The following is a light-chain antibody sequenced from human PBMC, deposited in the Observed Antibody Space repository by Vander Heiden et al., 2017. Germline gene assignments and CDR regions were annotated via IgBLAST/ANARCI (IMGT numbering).Light chain of an antibody. V-gene: IGLV2-8*01. CDR3: SSYTGTKNLV. CDR1: GSGVGGYNY. CDR2: EVS. J-gene: IGLJ3*02. Sequence: QSALTQPPSASGSPGQSVTISCTGTGSGVGGYNYVSWYQQHPGKVPKILIYEVSKRPSGVPDRFSGSKSDNTASLTVSGLQAEDEAHYYCSSYTGTKNLVFGGGTKLTVL.